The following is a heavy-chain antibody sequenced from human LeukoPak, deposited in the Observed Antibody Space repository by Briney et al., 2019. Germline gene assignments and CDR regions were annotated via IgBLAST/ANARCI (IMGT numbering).Heavy chain of an antibody. J-gene: IGHJ4*02. V-gene: IGHV3-23*01. CDR3: AKGGQRLARDRLDY. CDR2: ISGGAGTT. Sequence: GGSLRLSCAASGFTFSSYAMSWVRQAPGEGLEWVSAISGGAGTTYYADSVKGRFTISRDNSKNTLYLQMNSLRAEDTALYYCAKGGQRLARDRLDYWGQGTLVTVSS. CDR1: GFTFSSYA. D-gene: IGHD6-25*01.